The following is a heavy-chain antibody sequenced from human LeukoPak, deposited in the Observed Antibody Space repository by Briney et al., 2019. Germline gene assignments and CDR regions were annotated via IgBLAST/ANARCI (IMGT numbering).Heavy chain of an antibody. J-gene: IGHJ4*02. CDR2: IYYRGDI. D-gene: IGHD3/OR15-3a*01. CDR1: DGSIRTYC. CDR3: ATNKDWAEAD. V-gene: IGHV4-59*03. Sequence: PSEALSLTCSVSDGSIRTYCWSWIRQSPGQGLEWIGNIYYRGDINYNPSLKSRVIISIDTSKNQFSLKVTSLTAADTAVYYCATNKDWAEADWGQGTLVIVSS.